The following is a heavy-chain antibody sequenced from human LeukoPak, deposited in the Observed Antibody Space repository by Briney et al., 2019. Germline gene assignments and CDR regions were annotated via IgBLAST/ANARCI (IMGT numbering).Heavy chain of an antibody. D-gene: IGHD1-7*01. CDR3: ARDGLGDFAAGTSPHYYMDV. J-gene: IGHJ6*03. CDR1: GSTFSAYG. V-gene: IGHV3-33*01. Sequence: GRSLRLSCAASGSTFSAYGMHWVRQAPGKGLEWVTTIWYDGSNENYADSVKGRFTISRDNSKNTVSLQMNSLRAEDTAVYYCARDGLGDFAAGTSPHYYMDVWGKGTTVTVSS. CDR2: IWYDGSNE.